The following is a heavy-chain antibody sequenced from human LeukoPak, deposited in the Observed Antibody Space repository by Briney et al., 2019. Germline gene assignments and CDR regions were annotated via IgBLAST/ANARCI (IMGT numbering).Heavy chain of an antibody. Sequence: SETLSLTCTVSGYSISSGYYWGWIRQPPGKGLEWIGSIYHSGSTYYNPSLKSRVTISVDTSKNHCSLKLSSVTAADTAVYYCARAHERHYDILTGPSFDYWGKGTLVTVSS. CDR1: GYSISSGYY. V-gene: IGHV4-38-2*02. CDR2: IYHSGST. CDR3: ARAHERHYDILTGPSFDY. J-gene: IGHJ4*02. D-gene: IGHD3-9*01.